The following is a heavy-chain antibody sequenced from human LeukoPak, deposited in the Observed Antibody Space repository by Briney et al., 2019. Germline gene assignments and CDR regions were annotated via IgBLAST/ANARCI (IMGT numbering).Heavy chain of an antibody. CDR1: GFTFSSYG. D-gene: IGHD3-3*01. CDR2: LRYDGSNK. Sequence: PGGSLRLSCAASGFTFSSYGMHWVRQAPGKGLEWVAFLRYDGSNKYYADSVKGRFTISRDNSKNTLYLQMNSLRAEDTAVYYCAKDYRLLEYYYYMDVWGKGTTVTVSS. CDR3: AKDYRLLEYYYYMDV. J-gene: IGHJ6*03. V-gene: IGHV3-30*02.